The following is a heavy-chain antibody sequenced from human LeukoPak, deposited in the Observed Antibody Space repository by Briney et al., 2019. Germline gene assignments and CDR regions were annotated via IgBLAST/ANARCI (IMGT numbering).Heavy chain of an antibody. CDR1: GGSISSYY. CDR2: IYTSGST. CDR3: ASSIAAAGAGDVDY. J-gene: IGHJ4*02. D-gene: IGHD6-13*01. V-gene: IGHV4-4*07. Sequence: SETLSLTCTVSGGSISSYYWSWTRQPAGKGLEWIGRIYTSGSTNYNPSLKSRVTMSVDTSKNQFSLKLSSVTAADTAVYYCASSIAAAGAGDVDYWGQGTLVTVSS.